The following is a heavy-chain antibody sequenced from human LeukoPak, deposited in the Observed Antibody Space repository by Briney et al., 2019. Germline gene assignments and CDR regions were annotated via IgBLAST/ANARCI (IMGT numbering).Heavy chain of an antibody. CDR1: GFSFSGYS. V-gene: IGHV3-48*01. CDR2: ISSSSSII. CDR3: ARGSTTVTTVDSYYMDV. D-gene: IGHD4-17*01. J-gene: IGHJ6*03. Sequence: GGSLRLSRAASGFSFSGYSVNWVRQAPGKGREWGSYISSSSSIIYYADSVKGRFTISRDNSKDSLYLQMNRLRAEDTAVYYRARGSTTVTTVDSYYMDVSGKGTTVTVSS.